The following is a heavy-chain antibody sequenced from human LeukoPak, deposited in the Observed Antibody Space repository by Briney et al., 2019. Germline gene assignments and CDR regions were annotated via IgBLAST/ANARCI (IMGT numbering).Heavy chain of an antibody. CDR2: IYSGGST. D-gene: IGHD6-13*01. Sequence: PGGPLRLSCAASGFTVSSNYMSWVRQAPGKGLEWVSVIYSGGSTYYADSAKGRFTISRDNSKNTLYLQMNSLRAEDTAVYYCAKITAAGNYFDYWGQGTLVTVSS. V-gene: IGHV3-53*01. J-gene: IGHJ4*02. CDR1: GFTVSSNY. CDR3: AKITAAGNYFDY.